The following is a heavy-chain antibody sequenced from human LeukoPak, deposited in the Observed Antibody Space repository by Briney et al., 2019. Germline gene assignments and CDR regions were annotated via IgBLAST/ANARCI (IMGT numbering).Heavy chain of an antibody. Sequence: GGSLRLSCAASGFTFSSYWMSWVRLAPGKGLEWVSSISRSNIYKYYADSVKGRFTISRDNSKNTLYLQMNSLRAEDTAVYYCAKDYGDYVTDWFDPWGQGTLVTVSS. CDR3: AKDYGDYVTDWFDP. CDR1: GFTFSSYW. V-gene: IGHV3-21*04. D-gene: IGHD4-17*01. CDR2: ISRSNIYK. J-gene: IGHJ5*02.